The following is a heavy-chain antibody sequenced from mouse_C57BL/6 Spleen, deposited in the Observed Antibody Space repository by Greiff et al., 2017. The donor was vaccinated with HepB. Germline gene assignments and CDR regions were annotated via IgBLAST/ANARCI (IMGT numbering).Heavy chain of an antibody. V-gene: IGHV1-55*01. J-gene: IGHJ2*01. CDR2: IYPGSGST. Sequence: QVQLQQPGAELVKPGASVKMSCKASGYTFTSYWITWVKQRPGQGLEWIGDIYPGSGSTNYNEKFKSKATLTVDTSSSTAYMQLSSLTSEDSAVYYCARGGTTVVVFDYWGQGTTLTVSS. CDR1: GYTFTSYW. CDR3: ARGGTTVVVFDY. D-gene: IGHD1-1*01.